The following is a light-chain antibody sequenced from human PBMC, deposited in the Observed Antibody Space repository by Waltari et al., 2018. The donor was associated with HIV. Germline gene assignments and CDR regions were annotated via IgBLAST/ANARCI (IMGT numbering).Light chain of an antibody. CDR1: SSNSGRNH. Sequence: PGHCVTISCSGSSSNSGRNHVYWYQQLPGTAPKLLIYRNNQRPSGVPDRFSGSKSGTSASLAISGLRSEDEADYYCAAWNDKLSAYVFGTGTKVTV. CDR3: AAWNDKLSAYV. CDR2: RNN. V-gene: IGLV1-47*01. J-gene: IGLJ1*01.